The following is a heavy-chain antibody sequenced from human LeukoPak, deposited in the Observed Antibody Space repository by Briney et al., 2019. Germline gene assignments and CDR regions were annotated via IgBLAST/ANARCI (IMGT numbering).Heavy chain of an antibody. CDR3: ARVNSITMVRGVLDY. V-gene: IGHV3-15*01. CDR1: GFKFSDAW. CDR2: MKSKGSGGTT. Sequence: GVSLRLSCEASGFKFSDAWMNWVRQAPGKGLEWVGRMKSKGSGGTTDYAAPVKGRFTISRDNSKNTLYLQMNSLRAEDTAVYYCARVNSITMVRGVLDYWGQGTLVTVSS. D-gene: IGHD3-10*01. J-gene: IGHJ4*02.